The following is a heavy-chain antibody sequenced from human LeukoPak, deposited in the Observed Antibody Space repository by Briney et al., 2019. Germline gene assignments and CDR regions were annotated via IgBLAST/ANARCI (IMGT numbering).Heavy chain of an antibody. D-gene: IGHD1-26*01. CDR2: ISSSSSYI. V-gene: IGHV3-21*01. J-gene: IGHJ4*03. CDR3: ARRPIVGATDY. Sequence: GGPLRLSCAASGFTFSSYSMNWVRQAPGKGLEWVSSISSSSSYIYYADSVKGRFTISRDNAKNSLYLQMNSLRAEDTAVYYCARRPIVGATDYWGQGTTVTVSS. CDR1: GFTFSSYS.